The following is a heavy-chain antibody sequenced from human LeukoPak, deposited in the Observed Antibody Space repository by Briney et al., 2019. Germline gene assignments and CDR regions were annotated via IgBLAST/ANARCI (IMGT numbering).Heavy chain of an antibody. CDR3: AREDYDYVCGSYRSLDY. V-gene: IGHV1-2*02. Sequence: ASVKVSCKASGYTFTGYYMHWVRQAPGQGLEWMGWINPNSGGTNYAQKFQGRVTMTRDTSISTAYMELSRLRSDDTAVYYCAREDYDYVCGSYRSLDYWGQGTLVTVSS. CDR2: INPNSGGT. CDR1: GYTFTGYY. D-gene: IGHD3-16*02. J-gene: IGHJ4*02.